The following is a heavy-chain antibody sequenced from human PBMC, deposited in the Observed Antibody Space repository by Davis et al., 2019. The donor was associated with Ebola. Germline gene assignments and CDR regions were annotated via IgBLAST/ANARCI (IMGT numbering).Heavy chain of an antibody. CDR1: GSTFSNYA. CDR3: AKNKGFRAFGVVIMDYYGMDV. Sequence: GGSLRLSCAASGSTFSNYALSWVRQAPGKGLEWVSSISSSSSYIYYADSVKGRFTISRDNAKNSLYLQMNSLRAEDTAVYYCAKNKGFRAFGVVIMDYYGMDVWGQGTTVTVSS. V-gene: IGHV3-21*04. J-gene: IGHJ6*02. D-gene: IGHD3-3*01. CDR2: ISSSSSYI.